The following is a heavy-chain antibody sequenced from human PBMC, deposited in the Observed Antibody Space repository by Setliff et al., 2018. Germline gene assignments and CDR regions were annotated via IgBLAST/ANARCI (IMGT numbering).Heavy chain of an antibody. V-gene: IGHV4-4*07. CDR2: IYISGSA. CDR1: GGSISSYY. D-gene: IGHD3-10*01. J-gene: IGHJ4*02. CDR3: ARGRGEMDS. Sequence: NPSETLSLTCTVSGGSISSYYWSWIRQPAGKGLEWIGHIYISGSANYNPSLKSRVTISIDTSKNEFSLNLRSVTAADTAVYYCARGRGEMDSWGQGTLVTVSS.